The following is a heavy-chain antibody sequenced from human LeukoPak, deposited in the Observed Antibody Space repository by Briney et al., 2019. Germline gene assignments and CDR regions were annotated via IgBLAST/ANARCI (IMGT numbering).Heavy chain of an antibody. CDR3: ARGGFRAAAGTALWY. CDR1: GGSFSGYC. Sequence: PSETPSLTCAVYGGSFSGYCWSWIRQPPGKGLEWIGEINHSGSTNYNPSLKSRVTISVDTSKNQFSLKLNSVTAADTAVYYCARGGFRAAAGTALWYWGQGTLVTVSS. V-gene: IGHV4-34*01. D-gene: IGHD6-13*01. CDR2: INHSGST. J-gene: IGHJ4*02.